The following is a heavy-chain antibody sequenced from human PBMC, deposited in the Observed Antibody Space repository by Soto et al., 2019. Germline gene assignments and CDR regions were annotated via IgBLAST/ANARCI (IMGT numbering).Heavy chain of an antibody. CDR1: GDSVSSDSAA. D-gene: IGHD6-19*01. V-gene: IGHV6-1*01. CDR3: TRTTWLDCAFDV. Sequence: QTLSLTCAISGDSVSSDSAAWNWIRQSPSRGLEWLGRTYYRSKWYNDYVGSVKSRITINPDTSKNQFSLQLNSLTPEDTAVYYCTRTTWLDCAFDVWGQGTMVTVSS. CDR2: TYYRSKWYN. J-gene: IGHJ3*01.